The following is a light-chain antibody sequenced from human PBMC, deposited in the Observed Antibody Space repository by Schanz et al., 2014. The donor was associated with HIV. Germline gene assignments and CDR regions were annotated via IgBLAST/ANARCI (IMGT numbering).Light chain of an antibody. Sequence: EIVLTQSPGTLSLSPGERATLSCRASQSINSGYLAWYQQKPGQAPRLLIYGVSRRATGIPDRFSGGGSGTDFTLTISRLEPEDCAVYYCQQYGSSPRFTFGPGSKVAIK. CDR2: GVS. CDR1: QSINSGY. J-gene: IGKJ3*01. CDR3: QQYGSSPRFT. V-gene: IGKV3-20*01.